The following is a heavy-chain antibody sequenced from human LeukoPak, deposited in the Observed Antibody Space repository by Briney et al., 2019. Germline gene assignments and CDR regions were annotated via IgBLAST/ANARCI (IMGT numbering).Heavy chain of an antibody. CDR1: GFTFSDYL. V-gene: IGHV3-11*01. J-gene: IGHJ4*02. D-gene: IGHD3/OR15-3a*01. CDR2: IDPHGSTT. Sequence: PGGSLRLSCAASGFTFSDYLMDWVRQAPGKGLEWVSYIDPHGSTTYYADSVKGRFTISRDNAKNSLYLQMNSLRTDDTAIYYCAGNSGTGSDYRGQGTLVTVSS. CDR3: AGNSGTGSDY.